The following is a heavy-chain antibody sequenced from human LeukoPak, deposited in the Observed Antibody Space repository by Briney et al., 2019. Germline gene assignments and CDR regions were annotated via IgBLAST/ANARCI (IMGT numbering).Heavy chain of an antibody. Sequence: SETLSLTCTVSGGSISSSSYYWSWIRQPPGKGLEWIGYIYYSGSTNYNPSLKSRVTISVDTSKNQFSLKLSSVTAADTAVYYCARGESYHSFWGQGTLVTVSS. CDR1: GGSISSSSYY. J-gene: IGHJ4*02. V-gene: IGHV4-61*01. D-gene: IGHD1-26*01. CDR2: IYYSGST. CDR3: ARGESYHSF.